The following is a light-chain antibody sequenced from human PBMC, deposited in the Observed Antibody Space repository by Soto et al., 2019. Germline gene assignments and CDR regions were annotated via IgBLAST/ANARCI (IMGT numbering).Light chain of an antibody. CDR2: DVS. Sequence: QSALTQPASVSGSPGQSITISCTGTSSDVGGYNYVSWYQQHPGKAPKLMIYDVSNRPSGVSNRFSGSKSGNTAPLTISGLQAEDEADYYCSSYTSSSTLYVFGTGTKVTAL. CDR1: SSDVGGYNY. J-gene: IGLJ1*01. V-gene: IGLV2-14*01. CDR3: SSYTSSSTLYV.